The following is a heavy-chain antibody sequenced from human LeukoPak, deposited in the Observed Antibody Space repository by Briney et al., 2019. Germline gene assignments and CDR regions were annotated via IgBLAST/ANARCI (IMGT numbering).Heavy chain of an antibody. CDR2: IYHSGST. D-gene: IGHD5-12*01. V-gene: IGHV4-30-2*01. Sequence: SETLSLTCAVSGGSISSGGYSWSWIRQPPGKGLEWIGYIYHSGSTYYNPSLKSRVTISVDRSKNQFSLKLSSVAAADTAVYYCARGGESVATYYFDYWGQGTLVTVSS. J-gene: IGHJ4*02. CDR1: GGSISSGGYS. CDR3: ARGGESVATYYFDY.